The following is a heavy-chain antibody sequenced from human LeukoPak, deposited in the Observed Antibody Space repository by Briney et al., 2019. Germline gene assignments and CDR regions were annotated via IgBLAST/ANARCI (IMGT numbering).Heavy chain of an antibody. J-gene: IGHJ4*02. CDR1: GYSFTNYW. V-gene: IGHV5-51*01. CDR3: ASVYDTTGYGYFDY. Sequence: GESLKISCKGSGYSFTNYWIGWVRQMPGKGLEWMGIIYPGDSDTRYSPSFQGQVTISADKSISTAYLQWGSLRASDTAMYYCASVYDTTGYGYFDYWGQGTLVTVSS. CDR2: IYPGDSDT. D-gene: IGHD3-22*01.